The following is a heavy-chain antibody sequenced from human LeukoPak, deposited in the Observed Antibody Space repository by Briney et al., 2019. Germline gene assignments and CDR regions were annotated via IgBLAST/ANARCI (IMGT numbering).Heavy chain of an antibody. Sequence: ASVKVSCTASGYTFTSYAMHWVRQAPGQRLEWMGWINAGNGNTKYSQKFQGRVTITRDTSASTAYMELSSLRSEDTAVYYCARGPQGPNYDFWSGYWLYGMDVWGQGTTVTVSS. J-gene: IGHJ6*02. CDR3: ARGPQGPNYDFWSGYWLYGMDV. V-gene: IGHV1-3*01. CDR2: INAGNGNT. D-gene: IGHD3-3*01. CDR1: GYTFTSYA.